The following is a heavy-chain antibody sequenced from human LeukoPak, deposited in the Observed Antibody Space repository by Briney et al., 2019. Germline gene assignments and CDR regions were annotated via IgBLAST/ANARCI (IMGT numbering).Heavy chain of an antibody. CDR2: ISSSGSTI. CDR1: GFTFSDYY. CDR3: ARGMVEIVVVPAAIDWFDP. Sequence: GGSLRLSCAASGFTFSDYYMSWIRQAPGKGLEWASYISSSGSTIYYADSVKGRFTISRDNAKNSLYLQMNSLRAEDTAVYYCARGMVEIVVVPAAIDWFDPWGQGTLVTVSS. J-gene: IGHJ5*02. D-gene: IGHD2-2*01. V-gene: IGHV3-11*04.